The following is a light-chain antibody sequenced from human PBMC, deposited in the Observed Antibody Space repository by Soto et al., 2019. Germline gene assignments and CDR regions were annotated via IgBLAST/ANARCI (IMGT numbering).Light chain of an antibody. J-gene: IGKJ1*01. Sequence: EIVLTQSPGTLSLSPGERATLSCRASQSVSSSYLAWYQQKPGQAPRLLIYGASTRATDVPDRFSGSGSGADFTLSISRLEPEDFAVYYCQQYGSSPPRTCGQGTKVDI. CDR1: QSVSSSY. CDR2: GAS. V-gene: IGKV3-20*01. CDR3: QQYGSSPPRT.